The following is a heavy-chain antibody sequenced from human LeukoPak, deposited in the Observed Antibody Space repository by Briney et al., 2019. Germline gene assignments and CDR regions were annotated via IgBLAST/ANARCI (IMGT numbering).Heavy chain of an antibody. D-gene: IGHD2-15*01. Sequence: GGSLRLSCAASGFTVSSNYMSWVRQAPGKGLEWVSVIYSGGSTYYADSVKGRFTISRDNSKNTLYLQMNSLRAEDTAVYYCAKDIRRYCSGGSCFLGAFDIWGQGTMVTVSS. V-gene: IGHV3-53*01. CDR3: AKDIRRYCSGGSCFLGAFDI. CDR2: IYSGGST. CDR1: GFTVSSNY. J-gene: IGHJ3*02.